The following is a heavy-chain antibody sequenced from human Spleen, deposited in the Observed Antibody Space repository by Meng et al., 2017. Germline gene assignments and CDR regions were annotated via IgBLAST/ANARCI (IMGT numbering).Heavy chain of an antibody. CDR2: IDPKSGDT. V-gene: IGHV1-2*06. CDR1: GYNFPDYW. CDR3: ARDEDISAAGKLFGDY. D-gene: IGHD6-13*01. Sequence: QVQLRQSGAEGKETGASAKVSFKPSGYNFPDYWLHWVRRTPGQGLEWMGRIDPKSGDTHYAQRFQGRVTMTGDTSISTAYMGLSGLRSDDTAMYYCARDEDISAAGKLFGDYWGQGTLVTVSS. J-gene: IGHJ4*02.